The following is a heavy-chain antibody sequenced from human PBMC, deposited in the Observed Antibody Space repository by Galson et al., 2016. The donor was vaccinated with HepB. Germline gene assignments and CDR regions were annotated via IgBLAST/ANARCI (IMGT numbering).Heavy chain of an antibody. Sequence: SLRLSCAASGFAFNKYAMHWVRQAPGKGLEWLALTWYDESNKYYADSMMGRFTISRDNARNTLYLQIDSLRAEDTAVYYCARDMGSSYQVRGEIDYWGQGTLGIVSS. V-gene: IGHV3-33*01. J-gene: IGHJ4*02. D-gene: IGHD2-2*01. CDR2: TWYDESNK. CDR3: ARDMGSSYQVRGEIDY. CDR1: GFAFNKYA.